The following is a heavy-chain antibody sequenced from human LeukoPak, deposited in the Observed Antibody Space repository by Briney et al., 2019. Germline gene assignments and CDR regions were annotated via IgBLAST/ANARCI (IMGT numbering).Heavy chain of an antibody. D-gene: IGHD3-22*01. Sequence: GGSLRLSCAASGFTLGSCWMTWVRQAPGKGLEWVANIKQDGSEKYYVDSVKGRFTISRDNAKNSLYLQMNSLRAEDTAVYFCARRGAWSSGYQGTTYYMDVWGKGTTVSVSS. J-gene: IGHJ6*03. CDR2: IKQDGSEK. CDR1: GFTLGSCW. CDR3: ARRGAWSSGYQGTTYYMDV. V-gene: IGHV3-7*01.